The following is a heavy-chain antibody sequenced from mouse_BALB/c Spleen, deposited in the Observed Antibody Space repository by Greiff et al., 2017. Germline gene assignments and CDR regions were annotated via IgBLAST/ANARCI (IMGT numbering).Heavy chain of an antibody. V-gene: IGHV1-14*01. CDR3: ARERPHWCFDD. CDR2: INPYNDGT. CDR1: GYTFTSYV. J-gene: IGHJ1*01. D-gene: IGHD1-2*01. Sequence: QLQQSGPELVKPGASVKMSCKASGYTFTSYVMHWVKQKPGQGLEWIGYINPYNDGTKYNEKFKGKATLTSDKSSSTAYMELSSLTSEDSAVYDWARERPHWCFDDWGAGTTVTVSA.